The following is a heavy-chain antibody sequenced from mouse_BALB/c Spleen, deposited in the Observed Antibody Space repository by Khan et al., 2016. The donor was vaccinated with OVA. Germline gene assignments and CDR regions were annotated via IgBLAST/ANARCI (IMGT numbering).Heavy chain of an antibody. CDR1: GYTFTSYW. J-gene: IGHJ2*01. CDR3: ARSIGSPYFDY. Sequence: VQLQQSGAELVKPGASVKLSCKASGYTFTSYWMHWVKQRPGQGLEWIGEINPSNGRTNYNEKFKSKATLTVDKSSSTAYMQLSSLTSEDSAVYYCARSIGSPYFDYWGQGTTLTVSS. CDR2: INPSNGRT. D-gene: IGHD3-1*01. V-gene: IGHV1S81*02.